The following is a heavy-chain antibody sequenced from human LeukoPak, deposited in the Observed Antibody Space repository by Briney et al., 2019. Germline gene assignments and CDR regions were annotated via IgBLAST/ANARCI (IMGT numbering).Heavy chain of an antibody. D-gene: IGHD2-21*01. Sequence: ASVKVSCKASGYTFIGYYMYWVRQAPGQGLEWMGWINPNRGDTNYAQKFQDRVTMTRDTSINTAYMEVSGLRYDDTPVYYCAKYHMVRAFDVWGQGTMVTVSS. CDR2: INPNRGDT. J-gene: IGHJ3*01. V-gene: IGHV1-2*02. CDR1: GYTFIGYY. CDR3: AKYHMVRAFDV.